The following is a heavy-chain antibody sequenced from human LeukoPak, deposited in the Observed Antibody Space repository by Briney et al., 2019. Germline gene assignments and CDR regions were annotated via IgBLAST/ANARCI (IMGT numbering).Heavy chain of an antibody. J-gene: IGHJ4*02. CDR2: INHSGST. CDR3: ASDGGRRFSH. Sequence: SETLSLTCAVYGGSFSGNFWTWIRQPPGKGLEWVGKINHSGSTNYNPSLKSRVTISLDTSKNQFSLKMSSVTAADTAVYYCASDGGRRFSHWGQGTLVTVSS. V-gene: IGHV4-34*01. D-gene: IGHD3-10*01. CDR1: GGSFSGNF.